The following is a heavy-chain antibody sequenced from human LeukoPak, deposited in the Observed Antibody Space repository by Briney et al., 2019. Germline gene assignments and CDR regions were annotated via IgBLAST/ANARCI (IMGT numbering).Heavy chain of an antibody. V-gene: IGHV3-11*04. CDR1: GFTFSDYF. CDR3: AELGITMIGGV. J-gene: IGHJ6*04. D-gene: IGHD3-10*02. CDR2: ISSRGSSI. Sequence: PGGSLRLSCAGSGFTFSDYFMNRIRQAPGKGLEWVSYISSRGSSIYYSDSVKGRFTISRDNAKNSLYLQMNSLRAEDTAVYYCAELGITMIGGVWGKGTTVTISS.